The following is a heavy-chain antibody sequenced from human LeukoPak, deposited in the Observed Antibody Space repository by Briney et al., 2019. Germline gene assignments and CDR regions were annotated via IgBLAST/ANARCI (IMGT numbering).Heavy chain of an antibody. CDR1: GGSISSTTYY. Sequence: SETLSLTCTVSGGSISSTTYYWAWIRQPPGKGLEWIGSIYFSGTTYYNPSLKSRVTISVDTSKSQFSLKLTAVAAADTAVYFCATTPGIVGHNPRPCDYWGQGTLVTVSS. CDR3: ATTPGIVGHNPRPCDY. J-gene: IGHJ4*02. D-gene: IGHD1-26*01. CDR2: IYFSGTT. V-gene: IGHV4-39*01.